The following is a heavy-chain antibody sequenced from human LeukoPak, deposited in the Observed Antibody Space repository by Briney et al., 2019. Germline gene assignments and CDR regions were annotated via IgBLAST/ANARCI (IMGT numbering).Heavy chain of an antibody. CDR2: IYYSGST. J-gene: IGHJ4*02. Sequence: SETLSLTCTVSGGSISSGGYYWSWIRQHPGKGLEWIGYIYYSGSTYYNPSLKSRVTISVDTSKNQFSLKLSSVTAADTAVYYCASAKGYCSSTSCRSSSGYYFDYWGQGTLVTVSS. D-gene: IGHD2-2*01. CDR1: GGSISSGGYY. V-gene: IGHV4-31*03. CDR3: ASAKGYCSSTSCRSSSGYYFDY.